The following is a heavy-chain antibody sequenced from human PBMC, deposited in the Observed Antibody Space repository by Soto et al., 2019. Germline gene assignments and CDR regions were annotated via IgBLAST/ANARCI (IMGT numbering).Heavy chain of an antibody. Sequence: XGSLGLSCAASGFTFSSYWMHWVRQAPGKGLVWVSRINSDGSSTSYADSVKGRFTISRDNAKNTLYLQMNSLRAEDTAVYYCFSSGSPDAFDIWGQGTMVTVSS. V-gene: IGHV3-74*01. D-gene: IGHD3-22*01. CDR2: INSDGSST. CDR1: GFTFSSYW. J-gene: IGHJ3*02. CDR3: FSSGSPDAFDI.